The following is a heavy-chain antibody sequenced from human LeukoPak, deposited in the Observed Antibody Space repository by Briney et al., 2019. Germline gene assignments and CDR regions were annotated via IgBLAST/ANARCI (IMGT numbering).Heavy chain of an antibody. CDR1: GYTFTGYY. CDR2: INPNSGGT. CDR3: ARDGVVDGGQNLELLETYYFDF. Sequence: ASVKVSCKASGYTFTGYYMHWVRQAPGQGLEWMGWINPNSGGTNYAQKCQGRVTMTRNTSISTAYMELSRLRSDDTAVYYCARDGVVDGGQNLELLETYYFDFWGQGTLVTVSS. D-gene: IGHD3-16*01. V-gene: IGHV1-2*02. J-gene: IGHJ4*02.